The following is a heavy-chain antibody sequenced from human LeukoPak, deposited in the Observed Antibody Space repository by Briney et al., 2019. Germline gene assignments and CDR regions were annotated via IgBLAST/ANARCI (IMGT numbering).Heavy chain of an antibody. V-gene: IGHV3-21*01. CDR1: GFTFSSYA. CDR2: ISSSSSYI. Sequence: PGGSLRLSCAASGFTFSSYAMHWVRQAPGKGLEWVSSISSSSSYIYYADSVKGRFTISRDNAKNSLYLQMNSLRAEDTAVYYCARDHSSSGMDVWGQGTTVTVSS. CDR3: ARDHSSSGMDV. J-gene: IGHJ6*02.